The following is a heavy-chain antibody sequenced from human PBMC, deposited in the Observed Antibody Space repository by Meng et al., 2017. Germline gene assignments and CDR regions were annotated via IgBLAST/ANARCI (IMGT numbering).Heavy chain of an antibody. CDR3: ARAGETATITDAFDI. V-gene: IGHV1-69*05. Sequence: SVKVSCKASGGTFSSYAISWVRQAPGQGLEWMGGIIPIFGTANYAQKFQGRVTITTDESTSTAYMELSSLRSEDTAVYYCARAGETATITDAFDIWGQGTRVTVSS. D-gene: IGHD5-24*01. J-gene: IGHJ3*02. CDR1: GGTFSSYA. CDR2: IIPIFGTA.